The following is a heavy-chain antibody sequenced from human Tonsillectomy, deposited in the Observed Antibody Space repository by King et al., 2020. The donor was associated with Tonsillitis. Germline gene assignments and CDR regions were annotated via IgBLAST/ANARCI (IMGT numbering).Heavy chain of an antibody. CDR2: ISGSGGST. V-gene: IGHV3-23*04. D-gene: IGHD3-22*01. CDR1: GFTFSSYA. J-gene: IGHJ3*02. CDR3: AKSSDSSGHPDAFDI. Sequence: VQLVESGGGLVQPGGSLRLSCAASGFTFSSYAMSWVRQAPGKGLEWVSAISGSGGSTYSADSVKGRFTLSRDISKNTLYLQMNSLRAEDTAVYYCAKSSDSSGHPDAFDIWGQGTTVTVSS.